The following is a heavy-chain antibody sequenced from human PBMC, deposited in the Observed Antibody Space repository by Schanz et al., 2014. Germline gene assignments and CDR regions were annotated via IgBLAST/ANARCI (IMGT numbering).Heavy chain of an antibody. CDR2: INAHTGNT. CDR3: ARVHIATYHYNSPGAFDI. J-gene: IGHJ3*02. D-gene: IGHD3-10*01. CDR1: GYSFTKYG. V-gene: IGHV1-18*01. Sequence: QVQLVQSGSEVKKPGDSVKVSCETSGYSFTKYGINWVRQAPGQGLEWMGWINAHTGNTQYAQKFQGRVNMTRDTVTTTVHLELTRLRTDDTAIYYCARVHIATYHYNSPGAFDIGGQGTRVTVSS.